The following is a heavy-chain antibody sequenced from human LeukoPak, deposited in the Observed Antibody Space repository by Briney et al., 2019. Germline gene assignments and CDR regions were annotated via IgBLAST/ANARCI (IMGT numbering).Heavy chain of an antibody. D-gene: IGHD4-23*01. CDR3: ARDLYGGNPFDF. Sequence: PSETLSLTCTVPGGSISNYYWSWIRQPPGKGLEWVGYIYYSGSTYYNPSLKSRVTISLDTSKNQFSLKLSSVTTADTAVYYCARDLYGGNPFDFWGQGTLVIVSS. CDR2: IYYSGST. V-gene: IGHV4-59*01. J-gene: IGHJ4*02. CDR1: GGSISNYY.